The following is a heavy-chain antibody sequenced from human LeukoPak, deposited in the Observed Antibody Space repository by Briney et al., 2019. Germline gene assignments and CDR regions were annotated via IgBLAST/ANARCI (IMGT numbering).Heavy chain of an antibody. CDR2: INAGNGNT. CDR3: ARSILVVPVASHYNYGVDV. Sequence: ASVTVSCKASGYTFAKYAIRWVRQAPGQRLEWMGWINAGNGNTRYSQKFQGGVTITRDTSASTAYMELSSLRSEDTAVYYCARSILVVPVASHYNYGVDVWGQGTTVTVSS. J-gene: IGHJ6*02. CDR1: GYTFAKYA. V-gene: IGHV1-3*01. D-gene: IGHD2-2*01.